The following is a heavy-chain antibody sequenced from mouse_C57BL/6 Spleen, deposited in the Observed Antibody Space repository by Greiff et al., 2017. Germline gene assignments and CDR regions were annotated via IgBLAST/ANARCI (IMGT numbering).Heavy chain of an antibody. Sequence: QVQLQQPGAELVMPGASVKLSCKASGYTFTSYWMHWVKQRPGQGLEWIGEIDPSDSYTNYNQKFKGKATLTVDKSSSTAYMQLSSLTSEDSAVYYCARRSITTVGMDYWGQGTSVTVSS. J-gene: IGHJ4*01. CDR3: ARRSITTVGMDY. CDR1: GYTFTSYW. CDR2: IDPSDSYT. V-gene: IGHV1-69*01. D-gene: IGHD1-1*01.